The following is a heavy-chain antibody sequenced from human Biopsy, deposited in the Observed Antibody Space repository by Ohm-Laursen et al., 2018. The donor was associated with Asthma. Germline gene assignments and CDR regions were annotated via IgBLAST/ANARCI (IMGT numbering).Heavy chain of an antibody. CDR3: VRASVVKHYYYYGMDV. CDR1: GFTFSDYA. J-gene: IGHJ6*02. CDR2: ISYDGSDK. Sequence: SLRLSCAASGFTFSDYAIYWVRQAPGKGLEWVAFISYDGSDKFYADSVKGRFTTSRDNSQNTLDLHMNRLTFEDTAVYYCVRASVVKHYYYYGMDVWGPGTTVTVFS. V-gene: IGHV3-30-3*01.